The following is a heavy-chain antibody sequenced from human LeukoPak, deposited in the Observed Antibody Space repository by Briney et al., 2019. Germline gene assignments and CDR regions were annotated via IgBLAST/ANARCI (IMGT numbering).Heavy chain of an antibody. CDR1: GFTFSSYS. CDR2: ISSSSSYI. D-gene: IGHD1-26*01. Sequence: KPGGSLRLSCAASGFTFSSYSMNWVRQAPGKGLEWVSSISSSSSYIYYADSVKGRFTISRDNAKNSLYLQMNSLRAEDTAVYYCARPSGNYWVGAFDIWGQGTMVTVSS. CDR3: ARPSGNYWVGAFDI. V-gene: IGHV3-21*01. J-gene: IGHJ3*02.